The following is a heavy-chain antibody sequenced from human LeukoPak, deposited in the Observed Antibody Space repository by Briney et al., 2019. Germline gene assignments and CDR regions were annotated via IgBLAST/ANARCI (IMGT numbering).Heavy chain of an antibody. CDR3: ARDHGYAFDY. CDR2: INSISGEI. J-gene: IGHJ4*02. D-gene: IGHD5-12*01. V-gene: IGHV3-48*02. Sequence: PGGSLRLSCVASGFTFSYYSMNWVRQAPGKGLEGVSYINSISGEIWYADSVKGRFTISRDDAKNSLYLQMNSLRDEDTAVYYCARDHGYAFDYWGQGTLVTVSS. CDR1: GFTFSYYS.